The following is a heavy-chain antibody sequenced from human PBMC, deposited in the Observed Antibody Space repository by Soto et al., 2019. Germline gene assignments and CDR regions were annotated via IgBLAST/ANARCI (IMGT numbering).Heavy chain of an antibody. CDR2: IWYDGSNK. CDR3: ASESDNLGATLRGEGYYCMDV. D-gene: IGHD3-9*01. Sequence: QVQLVESGGGVVQPGRSLRLSCAASGFTFSSYGKHWVRQAPGKGQERVAVIWYDGSNKYYADSVNGRVTNSRDKSKNELYLQMSIPRAVDTSVCDCASESDNLGATLRGEGYYCMDVWGQGTTVTV. V-gene: IGHV3-33*01. J-gene: IGHJ6*02. CDR1: GFTFSSYG.